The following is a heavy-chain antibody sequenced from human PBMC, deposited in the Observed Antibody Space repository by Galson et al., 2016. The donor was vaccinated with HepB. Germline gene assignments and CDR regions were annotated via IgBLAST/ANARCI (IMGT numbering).Heavy chain of an antibody. J-gene: IGHJ3*02. CDR3: ARDSLINQDDAFDI. D-gene: IGHD5-24*01. CDR2: IWFDGSKK. V-gene: IGHV3-33*01. CDR1: GFTFSIYG. Sequence: SLRLSCAASGFTFSIYGMHWVRQAPGKGLEWVAVIWFDGSKKYYVDSVKGRFTISRDDSKNTLYLQMNSLRAEDTAVYFCARDSLINQDDAFDIWVQGTMVTVSS.